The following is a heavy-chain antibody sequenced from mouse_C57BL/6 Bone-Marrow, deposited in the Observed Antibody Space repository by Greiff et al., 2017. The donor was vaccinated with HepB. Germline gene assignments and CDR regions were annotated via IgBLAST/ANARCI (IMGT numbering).Heavy chain of an antibody. CDR1: GFSLTSYG. D-gene: IGHD2-4*01. V-gene: IGHV2-5*01. CDR2: IWRGGST. Sequence: VQLQQSGPGLVQPSQSLSITCTVSGFSLTSYGVHWVRQSPGKGLEWLGVIWRGGSTDYNAAFMSRLSITKDNSKSQVFFKMNSLQADDTAIYYCAKNGDYERVYAMDYWGQGTSVTVSS. J-gene: IGHJ4*01. CDR3: AKNGDYERVYAMDY.